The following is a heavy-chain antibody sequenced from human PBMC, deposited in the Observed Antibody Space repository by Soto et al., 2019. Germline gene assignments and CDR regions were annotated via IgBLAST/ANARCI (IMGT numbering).Heavy chain of an antibody. CDR3: ARLRGLPTDEADY. V-gene: IGHV4-34*01. CDR1: GGSFSGYY. J-gene: IGHJ4*02. D-gene: IGHD2-15*01. Sequence: SETLSLTCAVYGGSFSGYYWSWIRQPPGKGLEWIGEINHSGSTNYNPSLKSRVTISVDTSKNQFSLKLSSVTAADTAVYYCARLRGLPTDEADYWGQGTLVTVSS. CDR2: INHSGST.